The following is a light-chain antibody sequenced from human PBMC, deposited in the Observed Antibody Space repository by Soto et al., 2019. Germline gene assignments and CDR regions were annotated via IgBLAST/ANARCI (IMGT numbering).Light chain of an antibody. CDR2: GAS. CDR1: QSVSSN. Sequence: EIVMTQSPATLSVSPGERATLSCSASQSVSSNLAWYQQKPGQAPRLLIYGASTRATGIPARFSGSGSGTEFTLTISSLQSEDFAVYDCQQYNNWPPRYTFGQGTKLEIK. CDR3: QQYNNWPPRYT. J-gene: IGKJ2*01. V-gene: IGKV3-15*01.